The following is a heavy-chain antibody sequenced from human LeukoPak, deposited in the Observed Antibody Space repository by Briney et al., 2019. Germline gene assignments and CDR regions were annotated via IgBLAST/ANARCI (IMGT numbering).Heavy chain of an antibody. Sequence: SGGSLRLSCAASGLTFDVYAVHWVRQAPGKGLEWVSGITWSNGEIAYADSVKGRFTISRDNAKMYLQMNSLRTEDTAVYYCAKSLRNGSGWASDYWGQGTLVTVSS. CDR2: ITWSNGEI. CDR1: GLTFDVYA. V-gene: IGHV3-9*01. J-gene: IGHJ4*02. D-gene: IGHD6-19*01. CDR3: AKSLRNGSGWASDY.